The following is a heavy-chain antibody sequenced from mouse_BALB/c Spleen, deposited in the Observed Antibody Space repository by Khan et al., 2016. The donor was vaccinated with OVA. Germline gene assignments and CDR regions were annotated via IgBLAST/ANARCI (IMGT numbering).Heavy chain of an antibody. Sequence: EVQLLQSGAELVKPGASVKLSCTASGFNIKDTYMHWVKQRPEQGLEWIGRIDPANGNTKYDPKFQGKATITAATSSNTAFLLLRILTYEDSAVFDNERRNAWGQGTTLTGAS. CDR3: ERRNA. J-gene: IGHJ2*01. CDR1: GFNIKDTY. V-gene: IGHV14-3*02. CDR2: IDPANGNT.